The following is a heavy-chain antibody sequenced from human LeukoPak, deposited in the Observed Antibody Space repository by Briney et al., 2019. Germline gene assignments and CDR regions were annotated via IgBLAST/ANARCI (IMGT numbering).Heavy chain of an antibody. D-gene: IGHD7-27*01. CDR3: ARVYWGSGHFDI. Sequence: PGGSLRLSCAASGFTVSSNYMSWVRQAPGKGLEWVSVIYSGGGITNYADSVKGRFIISRDNSKNMLYFQMNSLRAEDTAVYYCARVYWGSGHFDIWSQGTMVTVSS. V-gene: IGHV3-66*01. CDR2: IYSGGGIT. CDR1: GFTVSSNY. J-gene: IGHJ3*02.